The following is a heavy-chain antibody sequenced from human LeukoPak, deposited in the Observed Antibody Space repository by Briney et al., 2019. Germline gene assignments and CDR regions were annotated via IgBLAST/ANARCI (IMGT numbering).Heavy chain of an antibody. CDR2: ISYDGRNK. D-gene: IGHD1-26*01. J-gene: IGHJ6*03. Sequence: GGSLRLSCAASAFTFSRNAMHWARQAPGKGLEWVAVISYDGRNKYYADSVRGRFTISRDNSKNTLYLQMHSLRTEDTAVYYCARAYSGTYGLGYYYMDVWGKGTTVTISS. V-gene: IGHV3-30*04. CDR3: ARAYSGTYGLGYYYMDV. CDR1: AFTFSRNA.